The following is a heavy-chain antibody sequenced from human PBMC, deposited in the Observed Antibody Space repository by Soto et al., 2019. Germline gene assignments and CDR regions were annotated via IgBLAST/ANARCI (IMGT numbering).Heavy chain of an antibody. V-gene: IGHV3-48*02. J-gene: IGHJ4*02. CDR2: ISSGSKTI. CDR3: VREDILGVRSFDY. D-gene: IGHD3-9*01. CDR1: GFTFSGYS. Sequence: GGSLRLSCAASGFTFSGYSVNWVRQAPGKGLEWISYISSGSKTIYYADSVKGRFIVSRDNAKNSQYLQMSSLRDEDTAVYYCVREDILGVRSFDYWGQGTLVTVSS.